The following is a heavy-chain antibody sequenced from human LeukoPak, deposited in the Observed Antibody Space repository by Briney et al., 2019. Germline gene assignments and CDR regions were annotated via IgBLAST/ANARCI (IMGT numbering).Heavy chain of an antibody. D-gene: IGHD6-6*01. CDR1: GGSISSHY. V-gene: IGHV4-34*01. CDR2: INHSGST. CDR3: ARGVAARQKDYFDY. Sequence: SETLSLTCTVSGGSISSHYWSWIRQPPGKGLEWIGEINHSGSTNYNPSLKSRVTISVDTSKNQFSLKLSSVTAADTAVYYCARGVAARQKDYFDYWGQGTLVTVSS. J-gene: IGHJ4*02.